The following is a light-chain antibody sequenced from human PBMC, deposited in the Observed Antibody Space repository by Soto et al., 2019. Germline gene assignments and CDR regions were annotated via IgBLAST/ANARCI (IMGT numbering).Light chain of an antibody. CDR3: QQRSNWSQVT. J-gene: IGKJ3*01. CDR1: QSVSSY. CDR2: DAS. Sequence: EIVLTQSPATLSLSPGERATLSCRASQSVSSYLAWYQQKPGQAPRLLTYDASNRATGIPAKFSGSGSGTDFTLTSSSLEPEDFAVYYCQQRSNWSQVTFGPETKVDI. V-gene: IGKV3-11*01.